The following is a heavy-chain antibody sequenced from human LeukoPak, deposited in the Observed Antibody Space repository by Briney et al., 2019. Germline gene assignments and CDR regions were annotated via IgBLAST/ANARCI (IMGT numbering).Heavy chain of an antibody. CDR1: GFTFSSYW. V-gene: IGHV3-74*01. D-gene: IGHD3-22*01. CDR3: ARDLPVYYDSSGYKGGPDAFDI. Sequence: PGGSLRLSCAASGFTFSSYWLHWVRQAPGKGLVWVSRINSDGSSTSYADSVKGRFTISRDNAKNTLYLQMNSLRAEDTAVYYCARDLPVYYDSSGYKGGPDAFDIWGQGTMVTVSS. J-gene: IGHJ3*02. CDR2: INSDGSST.